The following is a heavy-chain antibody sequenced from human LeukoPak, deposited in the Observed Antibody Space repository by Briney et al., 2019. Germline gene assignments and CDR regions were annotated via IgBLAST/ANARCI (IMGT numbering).Heavy chain of an antibody. Sequence: SETLSLTCTVSGGSVSSGSYYWSWIRQPPGKGLEWIGYIYYSGSTNYNPSLKSRVTISVDTSKNQFSLKLSSVTAADTAVYYCARNTDYFDYWGQGTLVTVSS. D-gene: IGHD2-2*02. CDR2: IYYSGST. V-gene: IGHV4-61*01. CDR1: GGSVSSGSYY. J-gene: IGHJ4*02. CDR3: ARNTDYFDY.